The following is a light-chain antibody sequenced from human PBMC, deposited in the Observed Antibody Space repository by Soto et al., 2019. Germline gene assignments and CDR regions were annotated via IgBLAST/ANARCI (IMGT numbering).Light chain of an antibody. V-gene: IGKV3-20*01. CDR1: QTVTSRY. Sequence: EVVLTQSPGTLSLSPGERATLSCRASQTVTSRYLAWYQQKPGQAPRLLIYGAYDRAAGIPDRFSGSGSGTDFTLTISRLEPEDFAVYYCQQYGSSVPIYTFGQGTKVEI. CDR2: GAY. J-gene: IGKJ2*01. CDR3: QQYGSSVPIYT.